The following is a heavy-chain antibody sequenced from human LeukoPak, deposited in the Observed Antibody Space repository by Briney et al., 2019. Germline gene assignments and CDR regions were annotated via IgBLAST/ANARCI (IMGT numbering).Heavy chain of an antibody. D-gene: IGHD2-2*01. V-gene: IGHV3-33*01. CDR3: ARDFYCSRTSCYAPSFDY. J-gene: IGHJ4*02. Sequence: GGSLRLSCAASGFTFSSYGMHWVRQAPGKGLEWVALIGYDGTNEYYADSVKGRFTISRDNSKNTLYLQMKSLRAEDTAVYYCARDFYCSRTSCYAPSFDYRGQGTLVTVPS. CDR1: GFTFSSYG. CDR2: IGYDGTNE.